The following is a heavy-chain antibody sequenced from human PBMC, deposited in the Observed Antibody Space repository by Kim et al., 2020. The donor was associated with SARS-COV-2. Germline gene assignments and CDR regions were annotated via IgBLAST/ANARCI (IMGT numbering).Heavy chain of an antibody. V-gene: IGHV3-23*01. D-gene: IGHD3-10*01. CDR1: GFTFMNYA. Sequence: GGSLRLSCAASGFTFMNYAMTWVRQAPGKGLEWVSAISGSGGSTDYVDSVKGRFTISRDTSKNTVYLQMNSLRAEDTAVYFCAKSVGEYYYYCGLDVWGQGTTVTVSS. CDR2: ISGSGGST. CDR3: AKSVGEYYYYCGLDV. J-gene: IGHJ6*02.